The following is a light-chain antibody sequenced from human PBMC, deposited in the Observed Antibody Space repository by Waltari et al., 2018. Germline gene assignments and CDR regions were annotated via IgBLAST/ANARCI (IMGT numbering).Light chain of an antibody. J-gene: IGLJ1*01. V-gene: IGLV2-23*01. CDR1: SGDIGGYNL. CDR2: EGN. Sequence: QSALTQPASVSGSPGQSLTISCTGTSGDIGGYNLFSRYQQHPGKAPKLMIYEGNKRPSGVSNRFSGSKSGNTASLTISGLQAEDEADYYCSSYADSNICVFGSGTKVTVL. CDR3: SSYADSNICV.